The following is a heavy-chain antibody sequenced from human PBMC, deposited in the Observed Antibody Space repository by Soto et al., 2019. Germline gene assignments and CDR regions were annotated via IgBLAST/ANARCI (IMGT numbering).Heavy chain of an antibody. J-gene: IGHJ3*02. CDR1: GFTFSSYG. CDR2: IWYDGSNK. D-gene: IGHD3-10*01. Sequence: GGSLRLSCAASGFTFSSYGMHWVRQAPGKGLEWVAVIWYDGSNKYYADSVKGRFTISRDNSKNTLYLQMNSLRAEDTAVYYCAREGESSSGAFDIWGQGTMVTVSS. V-gene: IGHV3-33*01. CDR3: AREGESSSGAFDI.